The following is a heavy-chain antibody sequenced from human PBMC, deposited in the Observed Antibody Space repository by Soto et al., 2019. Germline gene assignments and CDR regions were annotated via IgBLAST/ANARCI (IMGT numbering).Heavy chain of an antibody. J-gene: IGHJ6*01. CDR2: ISAYNGNT. D-gene: IGHD2-21*02. V-gene: IGHV1-18*01. CDR3: AREAYCGGDCYSPNYYGTDV. Sequence: SLHQEKEQGLEWMGWISAYNGNTNYAQKLQGRVTMTTDTSTSTAYMELRSLRSDDTAVYYCAREAYCGGDCYSPNYYGTDVWGQRTTVPVSS.